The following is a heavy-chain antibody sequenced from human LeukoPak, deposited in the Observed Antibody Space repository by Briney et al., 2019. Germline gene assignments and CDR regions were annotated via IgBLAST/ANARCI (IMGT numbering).Heavy chain of an antibody. V-gene: IGHV3-7*03. Sequence: GGSLRLSCAASGFTFSSYWMSWVRQAPGKGLEWVANIKQDGSEKYYVDSVKGRFTISRDNAKNSLYLQMNSLKTEDTTVYYCTRRYYGSGSTWSFDYWGQGTLVTVSS. CDR2: IKQDGSEK. CDR1: GFTFSSYW. J-gene: IGHJ4*02. D-gene: IGHD3-10*01. CDR3: TRRYYGSGSTWSFDY.